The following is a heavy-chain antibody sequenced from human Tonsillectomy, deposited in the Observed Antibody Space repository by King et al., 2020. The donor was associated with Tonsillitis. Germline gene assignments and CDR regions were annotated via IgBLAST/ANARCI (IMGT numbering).Heavy chain of an antibody. CDR1: GYTFTSYD. CDR3: ARAQYYDFWSGYYSYYYGMDV. J-gene: IGHJ6*02. Sequence: VQLVESGAEVKKPGASVKVSCKASGYTFTSYDINWGRQATGQGLEWMGWMNPNSGNTGYAQKFQGRVTMTRNTSISTAYMELSSLRSEDTAVYYCARAQYYDFWSGYYSYYYGMDVWGQGTTVTVSS. V-gene: IGHV1-8*01. D-gene: IGHD3-3*01. CDR2: MNPNSGNT.